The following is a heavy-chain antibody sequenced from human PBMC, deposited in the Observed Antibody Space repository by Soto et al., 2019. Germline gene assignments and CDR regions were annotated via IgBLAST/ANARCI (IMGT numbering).Heavy chain of an antibody. V-gene: IGHV3-30*16. CDR2: ISYDGGTQ. CDR3: VAEEGPKMFDW. J-gene: IGHJ5*01. Sequence: QVQLVESGGGVIQPGRSLGLSCAASGFTFSNHAMHCVRQCPGKGLEWVALISYDGGTQLYADSVKGRFTISRDNSKNTLHLHLNSLRTEDTAFYYCVAEEGPKMFDWWGQGTLVTVSS. CDR1: GFTFSNHA.